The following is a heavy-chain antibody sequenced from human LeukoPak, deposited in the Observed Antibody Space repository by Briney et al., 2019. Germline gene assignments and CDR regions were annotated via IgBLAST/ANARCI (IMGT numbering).Heavy chain of an antibody. J-gene: IGHJ5*02. V-gene: IGHV3-23*01. CDR1: GFTFSSYA. CDR3: AREDTYSSGWTLYNWFDP. D-gene: IGHD6-19*01. Sequence: GGSLRLSCAASGFTFSSYAMSWVRQAPGKGLEWVSAISGSGGSTYYADSVKGRFTISRDNSKNTLYLQMNSLRAEDTAVYYCAREDTYSSGWTLYNWFDPWGQGTLVTVSS. CDR2: ISGSGGST.